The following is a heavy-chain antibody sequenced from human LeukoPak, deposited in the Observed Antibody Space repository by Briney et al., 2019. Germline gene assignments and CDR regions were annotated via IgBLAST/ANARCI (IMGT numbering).Heavy chain of an antibody. V-gene: IGHV3-23*01. D-gene: IGHD2-15*01. Sequence: GGSLKLSCAASGFTFSSYAMSWVRQAPGKGLEWVSAISGSGGSTYYADSVKGRFTISRDNSKNTLYLQMNSLRAEDTAVYYCAKDNFYCSGGSCYFVYWGQGTLVTVSS. J-gene: IGHJ4*02. CDR1: GFTFSSYA. CDR3: AKDNFYCSGGSCYFVY. CDR2: ISGSGGST.